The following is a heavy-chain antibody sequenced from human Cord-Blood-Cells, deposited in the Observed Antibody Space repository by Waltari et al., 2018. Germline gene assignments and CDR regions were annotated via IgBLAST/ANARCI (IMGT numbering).Heavy chain of an antibody. J-gene: IGHJ3*02. V-gene: IGHV3-48*03. CDR2: ISSSASTI. D-gene: IGHD3-10*01. CDR1: GFTFSRYE. CDR3: ATFLGGSRPYAFDS. Sequence: EVQLVESGGGLVQPGGSLRPSCAASGFTFSRYEMNWVRQAPGKGLEGVSYISSSASTIYYADSVKCRFTTSRDNAKNSLYLQMNSLRAEDTAVYYCATFLGGSRPYAFDSWGQGTMVTVSS.